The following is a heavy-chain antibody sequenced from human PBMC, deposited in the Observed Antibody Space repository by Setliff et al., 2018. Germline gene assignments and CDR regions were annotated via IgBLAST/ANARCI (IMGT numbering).Heavy chain of an antibody. D-gene: IGHD2-15*01. V-gene: IGHV4-4*07. CDR3: ARKGISALSGTFDM. Sequence: LSLTCTVSGGSISNYYWSWIRQPAGKGLEWIGRIYTSGSTNYNPSLKSRVTMSVDTSKNQFSLKLSSVTAADTAVYYCARKGISALSGTFDMWGQGTMVTVSS. J-gene: IGHJ3*02. CDR2: IYTSGST. CDR1: GGSISNYY.